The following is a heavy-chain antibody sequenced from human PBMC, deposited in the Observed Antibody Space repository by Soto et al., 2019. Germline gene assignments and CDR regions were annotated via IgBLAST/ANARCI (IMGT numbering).Heavy chain of an antibody. Sequence: GASVKVSCKASGYTFTSYYIYWVRQATVQGLEWMGWMNPNTGDSSYAQKFQGRVTMTSDTSITTAHMELSSLRPEDTAVYYCARRAETNGWNGFGADKYYFDFWGQGTLVTVS. D-gene: IGHD1-1*01. CDR2: MNPNTGDS. V-gene: IGHV1-8*01. CDR3: ARRAETNGWNGFGADKYYFDF. CDR1: GYTFTSYY. J-gene: IGHJ4*02.